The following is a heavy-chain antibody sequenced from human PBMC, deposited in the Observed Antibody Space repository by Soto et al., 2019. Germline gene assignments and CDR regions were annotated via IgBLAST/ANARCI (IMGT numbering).Heavy chain of an antibody. Sequence: GGSLRLSCAASGFTFSNYARSWVRQAPGKGMEWVSLVSATAGTTYYTDSVKGRFTISRDNSRNTVYMQMNSLRADDTAVYYCAKDRLAGGFDYWGQGTLVTVSS. CDR1: GFTFSNYA. CDR2: VSATAGTT. D-gene: IGHD3-16*01. CDR3: AKDRLAGGFDY. J-gene: IGHJ4*02. V-gene: IGHV3-23*01.